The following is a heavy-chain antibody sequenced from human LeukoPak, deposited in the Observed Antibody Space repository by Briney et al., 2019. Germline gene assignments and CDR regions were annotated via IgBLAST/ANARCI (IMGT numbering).Heavy chain of an antibody. J-gene: IGHJ4*02. CDR2: IDAGNGDT. CDR1: GYTFSDYA. Sequence: GASVKVSCKASGYTFSDYAMHWVRQAPRQRFEWMGWIDAGNGDTRYSQKFQGRVTITRDTSASTAYIELRSLSSEDTAMYYCARGSTSDWPLDHWGQETLVTISS. V-gene: IGHV1-3*01. D-gene: IGHD2-2*01. CDR3: ARGSTSDWPLDH.